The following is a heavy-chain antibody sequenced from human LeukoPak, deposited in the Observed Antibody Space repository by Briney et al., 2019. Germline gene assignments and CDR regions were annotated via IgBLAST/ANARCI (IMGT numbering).Heavy chain of an antibody. Sequence: SGGSLRLSCAASGFTFSSYSMNWVRQAPGKGLEWVSSISSSSSYIYYADSVKGRFTISRDNAKNSLYLQMNSLRAEDTAVYYCAREVSPYGDYAAVDYWGQGTLVTVSS. J-gene: IGHJ4*02. CDR1: GFTFSSYS. CDR2: ISSSSSYI. V-gene: IGHV3-21*01. D-gene: IGHD4-17*01. CDR3: AREVSPYGDYAAVDY.